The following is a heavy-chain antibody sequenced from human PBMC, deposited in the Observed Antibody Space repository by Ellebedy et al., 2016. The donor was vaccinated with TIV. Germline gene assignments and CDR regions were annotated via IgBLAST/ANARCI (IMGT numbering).Heavy chain of an antibody. CDR2: IWHDGSNK. V-gene: IGHV3-33*01. J-gene: IGHJ4*02. D-gene: IGHD3-16*01. CDR3: AREEFGTSFDY. Sequence: GGSLRLXCAASGFTFSTYFMHWVRQVPGKGLEWVALIWHDGSNKHYADSVKGRFTISRDNSKNILFLQMNSVRAEDTAVYYCAREEFGTSFDYWGQGTLVTVSS. CDR1: GFTFSTYF.